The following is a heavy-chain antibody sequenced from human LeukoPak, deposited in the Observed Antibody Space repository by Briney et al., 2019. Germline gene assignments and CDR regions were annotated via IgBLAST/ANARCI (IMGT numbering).Heavy chain of an antibody. J-gene: IGHJ4*02. CDR1: GFTFSSYA. Sequence: PGGSLRLSCAASGFTFSSYAMHWVRQAPGKGLEGVAVISYDGSNKYYADSVKGRFTISRDNSKNTLYLQMNSLRAEDTAVYYCARDSGSYYSTFDYWGQGTLVTVSS. CDR3: ARDSGSYYSTFDY. CDR2: ISYDGSNK. V-gene: IGHV3-30-3*01. D-gene: IGHD3-10*01.